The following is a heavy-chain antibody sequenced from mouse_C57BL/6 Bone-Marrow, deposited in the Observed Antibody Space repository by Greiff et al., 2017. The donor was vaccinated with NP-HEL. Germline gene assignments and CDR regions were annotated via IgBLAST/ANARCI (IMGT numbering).Heavy chain of an antibody. V-gene: IGHV5-6*01. CDR1: GFTFSSYG. CDR3: ARRGEDY. Sequence: EVQGVESGGDLVKPGGSPKLSCAASGFTFSSYGMSWVRQTPDKRLEWVATISSGGSYTYYPDSVKGRFTISRDNAKNTLYLQMSSLKSEDTAMYYCARRGEDYWGQGTSVTVSS. CDR2: ISSGGSYT. J-gene: IGHJ4*01.